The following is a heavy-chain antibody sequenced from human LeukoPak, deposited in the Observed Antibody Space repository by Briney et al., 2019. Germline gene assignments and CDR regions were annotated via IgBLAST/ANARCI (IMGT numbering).Heavy chain of an antibody. D-gene: IGHD5-24*01. J-gene: IGHJ4*02. CDR1: GFTFSSYW. Sequence: GGSLRLSCAASGFTFSSYWRSWVRQTPGKGLEWVANTKQDGSEKYYVDSVRGRFTVSRDNAKNSLYLQMNSLRAEDTAVYYCARIGSQDGYTVDYWGQGTLVTVSS. CDR3: ARIGSQDGYTVDY. CDR2: TKQDGSEK. V-gene: IGHV3-7*01.